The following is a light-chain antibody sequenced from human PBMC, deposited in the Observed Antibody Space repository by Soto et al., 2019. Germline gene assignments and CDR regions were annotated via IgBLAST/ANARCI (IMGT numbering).Light chain of an antibody. V-gene: IGLV1-47*01. CDR1: SSNIGTNY. CDR2: RSN. CDR3: AALDARLSGVV. Sequence: QPVLTQPPSASGTPGQRVTISCSGTSSNIGTNYVYWYQHFPGTAPKLLIQRSNQRPSGVPDRFSGSKSGTSASLDISGLRSEDEAAYYCAALDARLSGVVFGGGTKLTVL. J-gene: IGLJ2*01.